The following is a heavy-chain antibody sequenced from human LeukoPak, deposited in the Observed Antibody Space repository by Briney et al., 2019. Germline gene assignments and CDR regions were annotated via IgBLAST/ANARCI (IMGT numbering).Heavy chain of an antibody. Sequence: PGGSLRLSCAASGFTFSSYAMSWVRQAPGKGLEWVSSIGGSGGNTYYADSVKGRFTISRDNSKNTLYLQMNSLRAEDTAVYYCAKKGGWGLHNYYMDVWGKGTTVTVSS. D-gene: IGHD1-26*01. V-gene: IGHV3-23*01. CDR1: GFTFSSYA. CDR2: IGGSGGNT. CDR3: AKKGGWGLHNYYMDV. J-gene: IGHJ6*03.